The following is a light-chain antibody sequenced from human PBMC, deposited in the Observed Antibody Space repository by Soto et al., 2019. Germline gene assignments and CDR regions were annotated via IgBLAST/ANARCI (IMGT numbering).Light chain of an antibody. V-gene: IGLV3-1*01. Sequence: SYELTQSPSVSVSPGQTASITCSGHKLGNKYACWYQQKPGQSPVLVIYQDSKRPAGIPERFSGSNSGNTATLTISGTHAMDEADFYSQAWDSSTVVFGGGTKLTVL. CDR1: KLGNKY. J-gene: IGLJ2*01. CDR2: QDS. CDR3: QAWDSSTVV.